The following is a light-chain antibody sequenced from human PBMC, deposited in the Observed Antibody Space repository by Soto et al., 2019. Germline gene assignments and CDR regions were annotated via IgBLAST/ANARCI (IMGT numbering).Light chain of an antibody. CDR1: AFPKKY. CDR2: EDT. J-gene: IGLJ2*01. CDR3: YSTDSSGHHRV. V-gene: IGLV3-10*01. Sequence: SYELTQPSSVSVSPGQTAIITCSGDAFPKKYAYWYQLKSGQAPVLVISEDTKRPAGIPERFFGSNSGTMATLTISGAQVEDEADYYCYSTDSSGHHRVFGGGTKLTVL.